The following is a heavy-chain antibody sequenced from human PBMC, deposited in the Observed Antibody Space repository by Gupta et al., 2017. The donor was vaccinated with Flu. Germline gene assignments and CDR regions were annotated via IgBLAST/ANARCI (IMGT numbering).Heavy chain of an antibody. CDR2: VSGKCKKT. Sequence: VRRVRGKELEWVSAVSGKCKKTVYTECFKSRFTIARDNLKKTLVWQRNDLRVEDTAIYNGAKNSGSQWIIDYWGQGTQVTVSS. V-gene: IGHV3-23*01. CDR3: AKNSGSQWIIDY. J-gene: IGHJ4*02. D-gene: IGHD3-10*01.